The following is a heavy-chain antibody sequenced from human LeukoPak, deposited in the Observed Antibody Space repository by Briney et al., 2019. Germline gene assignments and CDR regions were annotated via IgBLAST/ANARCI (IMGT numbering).Heavy chain of an antibody. J-gene: IGHJ4*02. CDR1: GYTFTAYY. CDR2: IKPNSGDT. D-gene: IGHD1-26*01. V-gene: IGHV1-2*02. CDR3: AKGDTTWELPHDD. Sequence: GASVKVSCKASGYTFTAYYMHWVRQAPGQGPEWMGWIKPNSGDTWYAQKFQGRVTLTRDTSISTAYMELSSLDSDDTAVYYCAKGDTTWELPHDDWGQGTLVTVSS.